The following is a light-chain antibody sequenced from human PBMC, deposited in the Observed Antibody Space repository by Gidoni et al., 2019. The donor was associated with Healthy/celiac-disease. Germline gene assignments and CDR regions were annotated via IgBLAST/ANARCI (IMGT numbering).Light chain of an antibody. CDR2: DAS. CDR3: QQRSNWRGLT. Sequence: EIVLTQSPATLSLSPGERATLSCRASQRVRSYLAWYQQKPGQAPRLLIYDASNRATGIPARFSGSGSGTDFTLTISSLEPEDFAVYYCQQRSNWRGLTFGGGTKVEIK. CDR1: QRVRSY. J-gene: IGKJ4*01. V-gene: IGKV3-11*01.